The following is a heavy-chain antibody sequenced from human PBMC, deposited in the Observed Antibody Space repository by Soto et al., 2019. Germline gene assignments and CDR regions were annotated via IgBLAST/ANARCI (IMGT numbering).Heavy chain of an antibody. Sequence: QAQLVQSGAEMKKPGASVKVSCKASGYTLSNYGISWVRQAPGQGLEWMGGSSTYNGNTKYAKKFQGRVTMTTDTSTSTAYMELRSLRPDDTAVYYCVRDHHDFSSDYHYYHMDVWGKGTTVTVSS. CDR1: GYTLSNYG. CDR2: SSTYNGNT. CDR3: VRDHHDFSSDYHYYHMDV. V-gene: IGHV1-18*01. J-gene: IGHJ6*03. D-gene: IGHD3-3*01.